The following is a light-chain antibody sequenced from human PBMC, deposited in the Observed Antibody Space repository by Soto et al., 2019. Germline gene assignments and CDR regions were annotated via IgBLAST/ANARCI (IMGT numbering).Light chain of an antibody. CDR1: QSVLYSSNNKNY. CDR2: WAS. CDR3: QQYYNTPWT. V-gene: IGKV4-1*01. Sequence: DIVMTQSPDSLAVSLGERATINCKSSQSVLYSSNNKNYLTWYQQKPGQPPKLLIYWASTPESGVPDPFSGSCSGTYFTLPISILQAEDVAVYYCQQYYNTPWTFGQGTKVQIK. J-gene: IGKJ1*01.